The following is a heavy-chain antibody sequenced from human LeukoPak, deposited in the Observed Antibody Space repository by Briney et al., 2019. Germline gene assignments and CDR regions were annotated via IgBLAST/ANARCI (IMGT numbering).Heavy chain of an antibody. CDR3: ARDVIWDYCSGGSCYPRDY. Sequence: PGGSLRLSCAASGFTFSSYSMNWVRQAPGKGLEWVSSISSSSSYIYYADSVKGRFTISRDNAKNSLYLQMNSLRAEDTAVYYCARDVIWDYCSGGSCYPRDYWGQGTLVTVSS. CDR1: GFTFSSYS. D-gene: IGHD2-15*01. V-gene: IGHV3-21*01. CDR2: ISSSSSYI. J-gene: IGHJ4*02.